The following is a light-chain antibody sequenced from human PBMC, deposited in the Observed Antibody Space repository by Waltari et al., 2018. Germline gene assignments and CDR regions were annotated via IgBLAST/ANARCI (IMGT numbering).Light chain of an antibody. CDR2: GAS. Sequence: EIVMTQSPATLSVSPGERAILSCRASQSVTTILAWYQQKPGQAPRLLIYGASTRATDIPARCSGSGSGTEFTLTISSLQSEDFAVYYCHQYNDGPPFNFGQGTKLEIK. V-gene: IGKV3-15*01. CDR1: QSVTTI. CDR3: HQYNDGPPFN. J-gene: IGKJ2*01.